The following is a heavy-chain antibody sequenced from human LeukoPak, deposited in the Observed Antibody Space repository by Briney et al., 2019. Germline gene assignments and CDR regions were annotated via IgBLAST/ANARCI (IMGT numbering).Heavy chain of an antibody. CDR1: GGSISSGDYY. V-gene: IGHV4-31*03. J-gene: IGHJ6*02. D-gene: IGHD6-19*01. CDR2: IYYSGST. CDR3: ARDSSGWCYYYGMDV. Sequence: PSETLSLTCTVSGGSISSGDYYWSWIRQPPGKGLEWIGYIYYSGSTYYNPSLKSRVTISVDTSKNQFSLKLSSVTAADTAVYYCARDSSGWCYYYGMDVWGQGTTVTVSS.